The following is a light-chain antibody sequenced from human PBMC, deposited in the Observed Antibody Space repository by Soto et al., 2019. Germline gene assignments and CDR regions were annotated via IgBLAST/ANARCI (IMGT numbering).Light chain of an antibody. Sequence: EIVLTQSPGTLSLSPGERATLSCRASQSVSRYLAWYQQKPGQAPRLLIYEASSRATGIPDRFSGSGSGTDFTLTIRSLEPEDFAVYYCQQRSNWPITFGQGTRLENK. CDR3: QQRSNWPIT. V-gene: IGKV3-11*01. J-gene: IGKJ5*01. CDR1: QSVSRY. CDR2: EAS.